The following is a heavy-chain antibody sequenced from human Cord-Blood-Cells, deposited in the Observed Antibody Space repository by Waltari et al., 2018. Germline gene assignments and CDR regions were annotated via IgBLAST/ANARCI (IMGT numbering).Heavy chain of an antibody. CDR2: ISYDGSNK. CDR3: ARDSLLRGFDY. D-gene: IGHD1-26*01. Sequence: QVQLVESGGGVVQPGRSLRLSCAASGFTFSSYAIHWLRQDPGKGLEWVAVISYDGSNKSYADSVKGRFTISRDNSKNTLYLQMNSLRAEDTAVYYCARDSLLRGFDYWGQGTLVTVSS. CDR1: GFTFSSYA. V-gene: IGHV3-30-3*01. J-gene: IGHJ4*02.